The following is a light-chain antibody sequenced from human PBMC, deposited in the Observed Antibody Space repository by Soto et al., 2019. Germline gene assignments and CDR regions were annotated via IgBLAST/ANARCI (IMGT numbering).Light chain of an antibody. Sequence: DIVMTQSPDSLAVSLGERATINCKSSQSVLYSSNNKNYLAWYPQKPGQPPKLLIYWASTRESGVPDRFSGSVSGTYSALTISSLQAEDVAVYYCQQYYSTPPITFGQGTRLEIK. CDR1: QSVLYSSNNKNY. CDR3: QQYYSTPPIT. J-gene: IGKJ5*01. V-gene: IGKV4-1*01. CDR2: WAS.